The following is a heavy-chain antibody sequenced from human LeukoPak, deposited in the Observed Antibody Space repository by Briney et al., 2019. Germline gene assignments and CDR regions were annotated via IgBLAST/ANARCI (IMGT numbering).Heavy chain of an antibody. D-gene: IGHD5-24*01. J-gene: IGHJ3*02. CDR1: SGSISSYY. CDR2: IYYSGST. V-gene: IGHV4-59*01. CDR3: AGRLWRRDGYNLSAFDI. Sequence: SETLSLTCTVSSGSISSYYWSWIRQPPGKGLEWIGYIYYSGSTNYNPSLKSRVTISVDTSKNQFSLKLSSVTAADTAVYYCAGRLWRRDGYNLSAFDIWGQGTMVTVSS.